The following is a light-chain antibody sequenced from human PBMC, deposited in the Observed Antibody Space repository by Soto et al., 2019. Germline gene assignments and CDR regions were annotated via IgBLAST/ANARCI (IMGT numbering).Light chain of an antibody. CDR3: QQYEAHPLT. J-gene: IGKJ4*01. CDR2: EAS. V-gene: IGKV1-5*03. Sequence: DIQLTQSPSTLSASVGDRATITCRASQSISSWLAWYQQKPGKAPKLLVYEASSLESGVPSRFSGSGSGTYFTLTISTLQPDDFATYYCQQYEAHPLTFGGGTKVEI. CDR1: QSISSW.